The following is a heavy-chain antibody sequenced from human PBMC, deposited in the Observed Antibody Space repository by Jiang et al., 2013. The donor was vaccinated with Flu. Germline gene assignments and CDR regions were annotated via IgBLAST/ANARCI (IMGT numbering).Heavy chain of an antibody. CDR2: IYYSGTT. J-gene: IGHJ3*02. V-gene: IGHV4-59*08. D-gene: IGHD3-16*01. CDR1: RGSISGYY. Sequence: GPGLVKPSETLSLTCTVSRGSISGYYWSWIRQPPGKGLEWIGYIYYSGTTSYNPSLKSRVTISVDTSKNQFSLKLSSVTAADTAVYYCARQEDVTWGAFDIWGQGTMVTVSS. CDR3: ARQEDVTWGAFDI.